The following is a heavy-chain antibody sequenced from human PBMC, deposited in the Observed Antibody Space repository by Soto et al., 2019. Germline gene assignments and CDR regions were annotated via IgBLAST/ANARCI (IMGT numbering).Heavy chain of an antibody. J-gene: IGHJ4*02. CDR3: TRVKDPITVVAASPKY. CDR1: GFSFGDYA. V-gene: IGHV3-49*03. CDR2: TRNKAHGETT. D-gene: IGHD3-22*01. Sequence: GGSLRLSCTASGFSFGDYAVSWFRQAPGKGPEWVGFTRNKAHGETTEYAASVRGRFNISRDDSNSIAYLEMNSLKTEDTAVYFCTRVKDPITVVAASPKYWGQGTRVTVSS.